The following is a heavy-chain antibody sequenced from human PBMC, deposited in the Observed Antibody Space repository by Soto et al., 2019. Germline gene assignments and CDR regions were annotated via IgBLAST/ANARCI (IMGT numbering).Heavy chain of an antibody. CDR3: AKFGGDSSGWYRYYYGMDV. J-gene: IGHJ6*02. CDR1: GFTFSSYA. CDR2: ISGSGGST. Sequence: GGSLRLSCAASGFTFSSYAMSWVRQAPGKGLEWVSAISGSGGSTYYADSVKGRFTISRDNSKNTLYLQMNSLRAEDTAVYYCAKFGGDSSGWYRYYYGMDVWGQGTLVTVSS. V-gene: IGHV3-23*01. D-gene: IGHD6-19*01.